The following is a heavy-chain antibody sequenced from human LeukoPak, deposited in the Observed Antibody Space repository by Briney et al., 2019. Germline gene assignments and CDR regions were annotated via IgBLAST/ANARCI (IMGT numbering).Heavy chain of an antibody. D-gene: IGHD6-19*01. CDR3: AKDRPGIAVAGMVPPDY. V-gene: IGHV3-30*18. J-gene: IGHJ4*02. CDR2: ISYDGSNK. Sequence: GGSLRLSCAASGFTFSSYGMHWVRQAPGTGLEWVAVISYDGSNKYYADSVKGRFTISRDNSKNTLYLQMNSLRAEDTAVYYCAKDRPGIAVAGMVPPDYWGQGTLVTVSS. CDR1: GFTFSSYG.